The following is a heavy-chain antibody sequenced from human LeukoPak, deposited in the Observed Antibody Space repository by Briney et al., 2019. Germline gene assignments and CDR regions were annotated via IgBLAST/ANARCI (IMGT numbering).Heavy chain of an antibody. V-gene: IGHV3-7*01. CDR2: INQDGSET. D-gene: IGHD2-15*01. CDR3: ARSRRGYGFGY. CDR1: VFTFSNYW. Sequence: GGSLRLSCAASVFTFSNYWMNWVRRAPGKGLVWVANINQDGSETYYVDSVKGRFTISRDNAKNSLYLQMNSLRAEGTAVYYCARSRRGYGFGYWGQGTLVTVSS. J-gene: IGHJ4*02.